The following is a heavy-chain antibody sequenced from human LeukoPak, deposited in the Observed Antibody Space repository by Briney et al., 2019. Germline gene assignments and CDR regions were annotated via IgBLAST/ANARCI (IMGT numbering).Heavy chain of an antibody. Sequence: GGSLRLSCAASGFTFSRYAMSWGRPAPGKGGEWVSGISDSGGSTYYADSVTGRFTISRDNSKNALYLQMNTLRAEDTAVYYCAKAAAGALFQVDYWGQGTLVAVSS. CDR1: GFTFSRYA. CDR2: ISDSGGST. J-gene: IGHJ4*02. D-gene: IGHD6-13*01. CDR3: AKAAAGALFQVDY. V-gene: IGHV3-23*01.